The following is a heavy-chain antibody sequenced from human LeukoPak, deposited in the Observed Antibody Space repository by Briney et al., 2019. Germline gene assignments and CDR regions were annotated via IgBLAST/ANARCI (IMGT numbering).Heavy chain of an antibody. J-gene: IGHJ4*02. V-gene: IGHV3-23*01. Sequence: GGSLRLSCAASGFTFSSYAMSCVRQAPRKGVEWVSAIRGRGGSTYYADSVKGRFTLSRDNSKNTLYLKMNSLRAEHTGVYYCAKDFSPRAVGATGYFDDWGQGTLVTVSS. CDR2: IRGRGGST. CDR1: GFTFSSYA. D-gene: IGHD1-26*01. CDR3: AKDFSPRAVGATGYFDD.